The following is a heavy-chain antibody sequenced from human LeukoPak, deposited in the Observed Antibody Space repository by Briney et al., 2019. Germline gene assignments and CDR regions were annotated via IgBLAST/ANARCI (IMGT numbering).Heavy chain of an antibody. CDR3: ARHYYDSSGYYPWYFDY. CDR1: GGSFSSSTYY. V-gene: IGHV4-39*01. J-gene: IGHJ4*02. CDR2: IYYSGST. D-gene: IGHD3-22*01. Sequence: SETLSLTCTVSGGSFSSSTYYWGWIRQPPGTGLEWLGSIYYSGSTYYNQSLKSRVTISADTSKNQFSLKVTSVTAADTAVYYCARHYYDSSGYYPWYFDYWGQGTLVTVSS.